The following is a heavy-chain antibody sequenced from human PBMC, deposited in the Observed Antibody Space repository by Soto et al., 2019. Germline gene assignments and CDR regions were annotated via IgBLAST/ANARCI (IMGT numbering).Heavy chain of an antibody. CDR3: ARDQGTTVTICFDP. D-gene: IGHD4-17*01. V-gene: IGHV3-23*01. Sequence: EGPRLESGGGLVPPGGSLRLSCAASGFTFSSYAMSCVRQAPGQELEWVSELSGSGASTFYADSVKGRFTISSDNSKSTLYLQMNSLRAEDTPVYYCARDQGTTVTICFDPWCQGTKVTVS. J-gene: IGHJ5*02. CDR2: LSGSGAST. CDR1: GFTFSSYA.